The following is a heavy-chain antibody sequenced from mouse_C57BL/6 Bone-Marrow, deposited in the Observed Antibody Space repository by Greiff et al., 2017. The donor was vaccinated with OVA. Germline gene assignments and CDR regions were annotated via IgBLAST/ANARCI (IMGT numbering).Heavy chain of an antibody. CDR3: ARDANPRAMDY. CDR1: GFTFSSYA. J-gene: IGHJ4*01. CDR2: ISDGGSYT. Sequence: EVQLQESGGGLVKPGGSLKLSCAASGFTFSSYAMSWVRQTPEKRLEWVATISDGGSYTYYPDNVKGRFTISRDNAKNNLYLQMSHLKSEDTAMYYCARDANPRAMDYWGQGTSVTVSS. V-gene: IGHV5-4*01.